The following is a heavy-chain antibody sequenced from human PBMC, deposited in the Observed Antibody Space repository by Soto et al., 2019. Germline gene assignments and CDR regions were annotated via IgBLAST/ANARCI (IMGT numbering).Heavy chain of an antibody. CDR1: GFMFSAYT. V-gene: IGHV3-21*06. CDR2: ISDDSSYI. J-gene: IGHJ1*01. Sequence: LRLSCAASGFMFSAYTMNWVRQAPGKGLEWLSSISDDSSYIDYADSLRGRFTVSRDNARNSLYLQIDSLGVEDTAVYYCATPYYFNHWGPGTLVTVSS. CDR3: ATPYYFNH. D-gene: IGHD3-16*01.